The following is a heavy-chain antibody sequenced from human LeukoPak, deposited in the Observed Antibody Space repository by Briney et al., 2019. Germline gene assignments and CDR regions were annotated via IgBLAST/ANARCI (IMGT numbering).Heavy chain of an antibody. CDR2: ISSDWTTT. CDR3: ARAPPYYYDSRGYHYERGNYFYGMDV. Sequence: EPGGSLRLSCPVSEITFSKYWIHWVRQAPGKGLLWVSRISSDWTTTTYADFVKGRFTISGDNSGNTVNLQMNSLRAEDTAVYYCARAPPYYYDSRGYHYERGNYFYGMDVWGRGTTVIVSS. D-gene: IGHD3-22*01. J-gene: IGHJ6*02. V-gene: IGHV3-74*01. CDR1: EITFSKYW.